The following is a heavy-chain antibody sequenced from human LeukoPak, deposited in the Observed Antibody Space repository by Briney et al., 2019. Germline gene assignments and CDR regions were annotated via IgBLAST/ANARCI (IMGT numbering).Heavy chain of an antibody. CDR1: GYTFTSYG. D-gene: IGHD5-12*01. V-gene: IGHV1-18*01. J-gene: IGHJ6*02. Sequence: ASVKVSCKASGYTFTSYGISWVRQAPGRGLEWMGWISAYNGNTNYAQKLQGRVTTTTDTSTSTAYMELRSLRSDDTAVYYCARGDIVATGGGIYYYYGMDVWGQGTTVTVSS. CDR3: ARGDIVATGGGIYYYYGMDV. CDR2: ISAYNGNT.